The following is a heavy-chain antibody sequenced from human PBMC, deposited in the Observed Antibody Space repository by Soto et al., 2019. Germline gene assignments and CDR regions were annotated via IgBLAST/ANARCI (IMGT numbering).Heavy chain of an antibody. V-gene: IGHV1-18*01. J-gene: IGHJ6*02. D-gene: IGHD2-2*01. CDR1: GYTFTSYG. CDR3: ARDDVVVPEGGGMDV. Sequence: ASVKVSCKASGYTFTSYGISWVRQAPGQGLEWMGWISAYNGNTNYAQKLQGRVTMTTDTSTSTAYMELRSLRSDDTAVYYCARDDVVVPEGGGMDVWGQGTTVTVSS. CDR2: ISAYNGNT.